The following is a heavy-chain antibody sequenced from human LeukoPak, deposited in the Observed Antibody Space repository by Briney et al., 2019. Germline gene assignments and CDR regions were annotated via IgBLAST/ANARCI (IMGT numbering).Heavy chain of an antibody. CDR2: ISGSGGST. D-gene: IGHD1-1*01. CDR3: AKFWNDPEYYFDY. Sequence: GSLRLSCAASGFTFSSYAMSWVRQAPGKGLEWVSAISGSGGSTYYADSVKGRFTISRDNSKNTLYLQMDSLRAEDTAVYYCAKFWNDPEYYFDYWGQGTLVTVSS. J-gene: IGHJ4*02. V-gene: IGHV3-23*01. CDR1: GFTFSSYA.